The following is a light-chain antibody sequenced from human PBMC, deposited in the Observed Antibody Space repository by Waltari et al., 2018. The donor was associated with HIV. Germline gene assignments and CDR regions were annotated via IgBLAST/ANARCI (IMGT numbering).Light chain of an antibody. CDR2: AAS. Sequence: EIVLTQSPATLSLSPGERATLSCRASQSISTYVNWFQQKAGQAPRLLIYAASNRAPGIPARFSGSGSGTDFTLTISSLEPEDFAVYYCQQYGSSPRTFGQGTKLEIK. V-gene: IGKV3-11*01. CDR1: QSISTY. CDR3: QQYGSSPRT. J-gene: IGKJ2*01.